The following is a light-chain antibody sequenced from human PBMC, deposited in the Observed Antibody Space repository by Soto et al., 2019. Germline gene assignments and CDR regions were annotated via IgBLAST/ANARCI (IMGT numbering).Light chain of an antibody. CDR2: GAS. CDR3: QQYNNWQT. CDR1: QSVSSN. J-gene: IGKJ1*01. Sequence: EIVMTQSPATLSVSPGERATLSCRASQSVSSNLAWYQQKPGQAPRLLIYGASTRATGIPARFSGSGSGTEFTLTTSSLQSEDFAVNYCQQYNNWQTFGQGTKVEIK. V-gene: IGKV3-15*01.